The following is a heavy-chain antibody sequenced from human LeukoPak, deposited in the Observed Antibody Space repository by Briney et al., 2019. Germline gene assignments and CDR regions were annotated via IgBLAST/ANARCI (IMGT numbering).Heavy chain of an antibody. CDR1: GFTFNSFF. D-gene: IGHD7-27*01. Sequence: GGSLRLSCAASGFTFNSFFLNWVRLTPGRELEWVACISQDGSETFYMDSVRDRFTISRDNTKNSLYLQMDSLRAEDTAVYFCVRDLGHSRHYLEYWGQGALVTVSS. V-gene: IGHV3-7*01. J-gene: IGHJ4*02. CDR3: VRDLGHSRHYLEY. CDR2: ISQDGSET.